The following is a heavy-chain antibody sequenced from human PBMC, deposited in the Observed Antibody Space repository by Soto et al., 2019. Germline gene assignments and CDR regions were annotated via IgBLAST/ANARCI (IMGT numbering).Heavy chain of an antibody. CDR1: GGSISSSTW. D-gene: IGHD6-13*01. J-gene: IGHJ6*02. Sequence: SETLSLTCAVSGGSISSSTWWSCVRQPPGKGLEWIGEIYHSGSTNYNPSLKSRVTISVDKSKNQFSLKLSSETAADTAVYYCSYSSSWFHYYGMDVWGQGTTVTVSS. V-gene: IGHV4-4*02. CDR3: SYSSSWFHYYGMDV. CDR2: IYHSGST.